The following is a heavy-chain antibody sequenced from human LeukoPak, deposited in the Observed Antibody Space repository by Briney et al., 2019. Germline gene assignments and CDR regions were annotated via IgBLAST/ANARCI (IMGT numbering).Heavy chain of an antibody. D-gene: IGHD2/OR15-2a*01. V-gene: IGHV4-39*01. CDR2: IYYSGST. J-gene: IGHJ4*02. CDR3: ARHASYLYYFDY. Sequence: SETLSLTCTVSGGSISSSSYYWGWIRQPPGKGLEWIGSIYYSGSTYYNPSLKSRVTISVDTSKNQFSLKLSSVTAADTAVYYCARHASYLYYFDYWGQGTLVTVS. CDR1: GGSISSSSYY.